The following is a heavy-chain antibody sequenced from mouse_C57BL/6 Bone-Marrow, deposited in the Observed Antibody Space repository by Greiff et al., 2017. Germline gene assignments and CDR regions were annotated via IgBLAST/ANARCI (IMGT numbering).Heavy chain of an antibody. CDR1: GFNIKDDY. CDR3: TTYPY. V-gene: IGHV14-4*01. CDR2: IDPENGDT. Sequence: DVKLVESGAELVRPGASVKLSCTASGFNIKDDYMHWVKQRPEQGLEWIGWIDPENGDTEYASKFQGKATITADTSSNTAYLQLSSLTSEDTAVYYCTTYPYWGQGTLVTVSA. J-gene: IGHJ3*01.